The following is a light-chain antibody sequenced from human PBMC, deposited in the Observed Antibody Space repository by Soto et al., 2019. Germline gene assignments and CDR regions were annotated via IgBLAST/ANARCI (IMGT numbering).Light chain of an antibody. CDR1: QAVRNNY. CDR3: QQFRIYPHT. Sequence: VLKQSPGTLSLSTGERATLSCRASQAVRNNYLAWYQHKPGQAPRLLIYDASSRATGIPHRFSGGGSGTDFTLTVSRLEPEDFTVYNCQQFRIYPHTFGGRTKVDI. CDR2: DAS. V-gene: IGKV3-20*01. J-gene: IGKJ4*01.